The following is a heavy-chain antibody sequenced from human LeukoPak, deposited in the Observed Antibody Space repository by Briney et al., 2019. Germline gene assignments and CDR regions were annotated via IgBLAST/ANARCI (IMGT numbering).Heavy chain of an antibody. D-gene: IGHD1-14*01. V-gene: IGHV3-21*04. Sequence: PGGSLRLSCAASGFTFSTYTMNWVRQGPGKGLEWVSSISSSSSYIYYADSVKGRFTISRDNAKNSLYLQLNSLRAEDTAVYYCAKRITVVARDAFDFWGQGTMVTVSS. CDR1: GFTFSTYT. J-gene: IGHJ3*01. CDR3: AKRITVVARDAFDF. CDR2: ISSSSSYI.